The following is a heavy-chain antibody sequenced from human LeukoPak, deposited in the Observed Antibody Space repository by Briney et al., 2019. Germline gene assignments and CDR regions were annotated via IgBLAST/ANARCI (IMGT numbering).Heavy chain of an antibody. Sequence: PGGSLRLSCAASGFAVSSTYMSWVRQAPGKGLEWVSSIHTGGRSNAEFVRGRFDISRDTSANTVHLQMSSLRPEDTAVYYCAKDGGFGGPPGDNWFDSWGQGTLVTVSS. V-gene: IGHV3-66*02. J-gene: IGHJ5*01. CDR1: GFAVSSTY. CDR3: AKDGGFGGPPGDNWFDS. D-gene: IGHD3-16*01. CDR2: IHTGGRS.